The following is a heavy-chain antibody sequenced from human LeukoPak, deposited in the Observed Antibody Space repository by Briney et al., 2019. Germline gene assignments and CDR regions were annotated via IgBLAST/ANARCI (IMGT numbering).Heavy chain of an antibody. J-gene: IGHJ5*02. Sequence: GXXLRLSCVASGFTFSNYWMSWVRQAPGKGLEWVANIKQDESKRYYVDPVKGRFTISRDNAKNSLYLQINSLRAEDTAVYYCAREASLYCSGNDCYWAFDRWGQGTLVTVSS. D-gene: IGHD2-2*01. V-gene: IGHV3-7*01. CDR3: AREASLYCSGNDCYWAFDR. CDR1: GFTFSNYW. CDR2: IKQDESKR.